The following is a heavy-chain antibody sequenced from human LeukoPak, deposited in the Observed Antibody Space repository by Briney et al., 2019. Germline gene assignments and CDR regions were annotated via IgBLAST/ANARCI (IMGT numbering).Heavy chain of an antibody. CDR1: GYTLTSYG. D-gene: IGHD2-15*01. CDR2: ISAYNGNT. J-gene: IGHJ4*02. Sequence: GASVKVSCKASGYTLTSYGISWVRQAPGQGLEWMGWISAYNGNTNYAQKLQGRVTMTTDTSTSTAYMELRSLRSDDTAVYYCARGFLGKFGDSLGYWGQGTLVTVSS. CDR3: ARGFLGKFGDSLGY. V-gene: IGHV1-18*01.